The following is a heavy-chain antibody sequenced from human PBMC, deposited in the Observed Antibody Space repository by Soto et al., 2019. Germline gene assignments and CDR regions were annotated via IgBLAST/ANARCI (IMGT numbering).Heavy chain of an antibody. J-gene: IGHJ6*02. V-gene: IGHV3-23*01. CDR3: AKDGASGSYPPYYYFGMDV. CDR2: ISGSGGNA. Sequence: EVQLLESGGGLVQPGGSLRLSCAASGFTFSSYAMSWVRQAPGKGLEWVSSISGSGGNAYYADSVKGQFSISRDNSKNTLRLQMNSLRADDTAVYYCAKDGASGSYPPYYYFGMDVGGQGTTVTVSS. CDR1: GFTFSSYA. D-gene: IGHD1-26*01.